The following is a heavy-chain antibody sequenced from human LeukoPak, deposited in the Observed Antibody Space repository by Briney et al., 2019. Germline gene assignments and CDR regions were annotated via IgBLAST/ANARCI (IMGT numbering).Heavy chain of an antibody. J-gene: IGHJ4*02. V-gene: IGHV4-59*08. CDR3: ARHGYSSGWTFDY. Sequence: SETLSLTCTVSGGSISSYYWRWIRQPPGKGLEWIGYIYYSGSTNYNPSLKSRVTISVDTSKNQFSLKLSSVTAADTAVYYCARHGYSSGWTFDYWGQGTLVTVSS. CDR2: IYYSGST. CDR1: GGSISSYY. D-gene: IGHD6-19*01.